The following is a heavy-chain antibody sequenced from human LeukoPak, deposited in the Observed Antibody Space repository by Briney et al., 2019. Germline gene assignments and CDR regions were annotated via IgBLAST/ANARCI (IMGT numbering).Heavy chain of an antibody. J-gene: IGHJ3*02. Sequence: GASVKVSCKASGYTFTSYGISWVRQAPGQGLEWMGWISAYNGNTNYAQKLQGRVTMTTDTSTSTAYMELRSLRSDDTAVYYCARDWPIEGSGSTDPFDIWGQGTMVTVSS. CDR2: ISAYNGNT. D-gene: IGHD3-10*01. CDR3: ARDWPIEGSGSTDPFDI. CDR1: GYTFTSYG. V-gene: IGHV1-18*01.